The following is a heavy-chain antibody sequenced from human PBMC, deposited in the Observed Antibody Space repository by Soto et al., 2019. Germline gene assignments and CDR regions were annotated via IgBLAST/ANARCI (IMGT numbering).Heavy chain of an antibody. D-gene: IGHD3-22*01. CDR2: ISYDGSDK. J-gene: IGHJ4*02. V-gene: IGHV3-30-3*01. CDR1: GFTVSSYG. CDR3: ARVLGGYPNFDF. Sequence: QVQLVESGGGVVQPGRSLRLSCAASGFTVSSYGLHWVRQAPGKGLEWLAFISYDGSDKFYADYVKGRFTISRDSSKNTLYLQMNSLRAEDTAVYYCARVLGGYPNFDFWVQGTLVTVSS.